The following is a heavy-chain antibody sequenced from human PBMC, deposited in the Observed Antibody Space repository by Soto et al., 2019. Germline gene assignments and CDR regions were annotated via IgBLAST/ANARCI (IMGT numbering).Heavy chain of an antibody. CDR2: IYHSGST. CDR1: GGSISSGGYS. V-gene: IGHV4-30-2*01. CDR3: ASGEMAVNY. Sequence: QLQLQESGSGLVKPSQTLSLTCAVSGGSISSGGYSWSWIRQPPGKGLEWIGYIYHSGSTYYNPSRYGRVTIAVDRSKNQFSLKLSSVTAADTAVYYCASGEMAVNYWGQGTLVTVSS. J-gene: IGHJ4*02. D-gene: IGHD3-10*01.